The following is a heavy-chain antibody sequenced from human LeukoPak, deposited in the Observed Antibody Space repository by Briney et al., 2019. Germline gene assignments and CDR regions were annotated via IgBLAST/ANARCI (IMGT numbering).Heavy chain of an antibody. CDR1: GFTFDDYA. Sequence: GGSLRLSCAASGFTFDDYAMHWVRQAPGEGLEWVSGISGSGGSTYYADSVKGRFTISRDNSKNTLYLQMNSLRAEDTAVYYCARDGKLLYGMDVWGQGTTVTVSS. D-gene: IGHD1-7*01. CDR2: ISGSGGST. J-gene: IGHJ6*02. CDR3: ARDGKLLYGMDV. V-gene: IGHV3-23*01.